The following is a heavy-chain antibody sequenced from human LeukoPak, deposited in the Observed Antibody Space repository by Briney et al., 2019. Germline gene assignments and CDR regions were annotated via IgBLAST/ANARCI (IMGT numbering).Heavy chain of an antibody. CDR1: GFTFSSYA. Sequence: GGSLRLSRAASGFTFSSYAMSWVRQAPGKGLEWVSAISGSGGSTYYADSMKGRFTISRDNSKNTLYLQMNSLRAEDTAVYYCAKPSSSWFDPWGQGTLVTVSS. V-gene: IGHV3-23*01. CDR3: AKPSSSWFDP. CDR2: ISGSGGST. J-gene: IGHJ5*02. D-gene: IGHD6-13*01.